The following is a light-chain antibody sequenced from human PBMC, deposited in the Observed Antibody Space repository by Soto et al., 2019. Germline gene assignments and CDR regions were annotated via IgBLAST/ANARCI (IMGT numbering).Light chain of an antibody. J-gene: IGKJ5*01. CDR2: DAS. Sequence: EIVLTQSPSTLSLSPGERATLSCSASQSVSSYLAWYQQKPGHAPRLLIYDASTTATGTPARFRGSASGTDFTLTISSLEPEDFAVYYCQQRSNWPPGYTFGRGTRLEIK. CDR3: QQRSNWPPGYT. CDR1: QSVSSY. V-gene: IGKV3-11*01.